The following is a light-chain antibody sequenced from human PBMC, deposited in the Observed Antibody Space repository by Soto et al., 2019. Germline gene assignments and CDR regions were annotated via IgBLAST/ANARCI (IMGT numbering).Light chain of an antibody. J-gene: IGKJ4*01. CDR3: QQSYSGPLT. CDR1: QSISSY. Sequence: DIQMTQSPSSLSASLGDSVTIACRASQSISSYLNWYQQKPGKAPKVLIYAASSLQSGVPSRFSGIGSGTDFTLSISSLQPEDFATYYCQQSYSGPLTFGGGTKVDIK. V-gene: IGKV1-39*01. CDR2: AAS.